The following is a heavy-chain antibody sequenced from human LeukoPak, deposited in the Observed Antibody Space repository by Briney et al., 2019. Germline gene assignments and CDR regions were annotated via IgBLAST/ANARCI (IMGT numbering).Heavy chain of an antibody. J-gene: IGHJ4*02. Sequence: ASVKVSCKASGYTFTSYYMHWVRQAPGQGLEWMGIINPSGGSTSYAQKFQGRVTMTRDTSTSTVYMELSRLRSDDTAVYYCARVRPPYDFWSGYLMNWGQGTLVTVSS. V-gene: IGHV1-46*01. D-gene: IGHD3-3*01. CDR2: INPSGGST. CDR3: ARVRPPYDFWSGYLMN. CDR1: GYTFTSYY.